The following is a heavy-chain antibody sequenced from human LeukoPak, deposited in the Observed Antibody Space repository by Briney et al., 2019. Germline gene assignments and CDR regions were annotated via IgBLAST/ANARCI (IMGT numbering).Heavy chain of an antibody. CDR3: ARSRGFDY. CDR2: TTTSSNTI. V-gene: IGHV3-48*02. D-gene: IGHD3-10*01. J-gene: IGHJ4*02. Sequence: GGSLRLSCAASGLTFTGYSMIWVRQAPGKGLEWISFTTTSSNTIYYADSVKGRFTISRDNAKKSLYLQMNSLRDEDTAVYYCARSRGFDYWGQGTLVTVSS. CDR1: GLTFTGYS.